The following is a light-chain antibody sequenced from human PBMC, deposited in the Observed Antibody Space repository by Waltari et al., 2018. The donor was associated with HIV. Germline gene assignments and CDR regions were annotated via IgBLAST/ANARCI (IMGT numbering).Light chain of an antibody. J-gene: IGKJ4*01. CDR1: QGVSNK. V-gene: IGKV3-15*01. CDR3: QQYNNWLT. CDR2: DAS. Sequence: IVMTQSPATLSVSPGETATLSCRASQGVSNKLAWYQQKLGQAPRILMYDASTRVTVIPARFSGSGSGTDFTLTSSSLQSGDFAIYYCQQYNNWLTFGGGTKVEIK.